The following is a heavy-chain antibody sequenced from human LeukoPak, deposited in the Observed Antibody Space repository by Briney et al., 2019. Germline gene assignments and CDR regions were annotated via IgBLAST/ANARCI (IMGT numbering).Heavy chain of an antibody. D-gene: IGHD3-22*01. J-gene: IGHJ5*02. CDR1: GYSISSGYY. CDR3: ARTYPYYYDSIQGWFDP. CDR2: IYYSGST. V-gene: IGHV4-61*01. Sequence: KSSETLSLTCTVSGYSISSGYYWGWIRQPPGKGLEWIGYIYYSGSTNYNPSLKSRVTISVDTSKNQFSLKLSSVTAADTAVYYCARTYPYYYDSIQGWFDPWGQGTLVTVSS.